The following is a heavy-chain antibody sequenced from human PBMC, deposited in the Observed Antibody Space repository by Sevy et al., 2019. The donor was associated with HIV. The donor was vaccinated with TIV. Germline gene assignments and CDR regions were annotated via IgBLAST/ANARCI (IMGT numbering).Heavy chain of an antibody. J-gene: IGHJ4*02. CDR1: GFTFSTYN. D-gene: IGHD3-22*01. V-gene: IGHV3-21*01. Sequence: GGSLRLSCAASGFTFSTYNMNWVRQAPGKGLEWVSSITDSSNYTYHADSVKGRFTISRDNAKNSLYLQMNSLRAEDTAVYFCARDRRTLNYYGSSGYNYYFDYWGQGTLVTVSS. CDR2: ITDSSNYT. CDR3: ARDRRTLNYYGSSGYNYYFDY.